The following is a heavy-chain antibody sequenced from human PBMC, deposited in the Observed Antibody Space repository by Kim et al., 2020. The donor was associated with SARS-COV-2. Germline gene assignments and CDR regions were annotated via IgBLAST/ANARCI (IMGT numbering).Heavy chain of an antibody. J-gene: IGHJ4*01. CDR3: VREMSLGYCTSTSGYDFDY. D-gene: IGHD2-2*01. CDR2: ISADNGNT. Sequence: ASVKVSCKASGYTFTSYGISWVRKAPGQGLEWMGWISADNGNTNYAQNLQGRVTMTTDTSTTTAYMELRSLRSDDTAVYYCVREMSLGYCTSTSGYDFDY. CDR1: GYTFTSYG. V-gene: IGHV1-18*04.